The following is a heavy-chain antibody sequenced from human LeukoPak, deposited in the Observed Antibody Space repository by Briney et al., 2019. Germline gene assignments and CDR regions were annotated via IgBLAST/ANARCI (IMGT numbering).Heavy chain of an antibody. CDR2: IKSKTDGGTT. V-gene: IGHV3-15*01. CDR1: GFTFSNAW. D-gene: IGHD4-17*01. J-gene: IGHJ4*02. Sequence: GGSLRLSCAASGFTFSNAWMSWVRQAPGKGLEWVGRIKSKTDGGTTDYAAPVKGRFTISRDDSKNTLYLQMNSLKTEDTAMYYCTTSHPFGYGDYRGGQGTLVTVSS. CDR3: TTSHPFGYGDYR.